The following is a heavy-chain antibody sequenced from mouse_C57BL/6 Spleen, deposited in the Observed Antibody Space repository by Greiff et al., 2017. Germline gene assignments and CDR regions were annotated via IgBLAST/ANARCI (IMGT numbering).Heavy chain of an antibody. CDR2: ISYSGST. V-gene: IGHV3-1*01. CDR1: GYSITSGYD. D-gene: IGHD4-1*01. Sequence: EVQLVESGPGMVKPSQSLSLTCTVTGYSITSGYDWHWIRHFPGNKLEWMGYISYSGSTNYNPSLKSRISITHDTSKNHFFLKLNSVTTEDTATYYCAREELGRGFAYWGQGTLVTVSA. J-gene: IGHJ3*01. CDR3: AREELGRGFAY.